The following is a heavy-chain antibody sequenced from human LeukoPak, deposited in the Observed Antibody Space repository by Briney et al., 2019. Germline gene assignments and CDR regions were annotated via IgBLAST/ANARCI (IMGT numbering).Heavy chain of an antibody. V-gene: IGHV1-46*01. J-gene: IGHJ3*02. Sequence: ASVKVSCKASGYTFTTYYMHWVRQAPGQGCEWMGIINTSGGSASYAQKFQGRVTMTRDTSTSTVYMELSSLRSEDKAVYYCARDPWGRGYCSTTSCQNLGGNDAFDIWGQGTMVTVSS. CDR3: ARDPWGRGYCSTTSCQNLGGNDAFDI. CDR1: GYTFTTYY. CDR2: INTSGGSA. D-gene: IGHD2-2*01.